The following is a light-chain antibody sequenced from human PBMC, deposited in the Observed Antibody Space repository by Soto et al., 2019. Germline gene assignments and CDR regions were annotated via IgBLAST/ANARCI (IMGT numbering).Light chain of an antibody. CDR3: HQYDDGPYT. V-gene: IGKV1-5*03. CDR1: QSISSW. Sequence: DIQMTQSPSTLSGSVGDRVTITCRASQSISSWLAWYQQKPGKAPKLLIYKASSLESGVPSRFSGSGSGTEFTLTISSLQSEDFAVYYCHQYDDGPYTFGQGTKVDIK. CDR2: KAS. J-gene: IGKJ2*01.